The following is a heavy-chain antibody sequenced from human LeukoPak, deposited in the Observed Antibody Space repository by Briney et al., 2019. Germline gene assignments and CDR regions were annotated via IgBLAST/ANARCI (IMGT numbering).Heavy chain of an antibody. CDR3: ARWFTSGRGFFDY. V-gene: IGHV3-48*02. CDR2: ISSSSTII. J-gene: IGHJ4*02. D-gene: IGHD6-19*01. CDR1: GFTFSHYR. Sequence: QPGGSLRLSCAASGFTFSHYRMDWVRQAPGKGLEWVSYISSSSTIIYYADSVKGRFTISRDNAKNSLYLQMNRLRDEDTAVYYCARWFTSGRGFFDYWGQGILVTVSS.